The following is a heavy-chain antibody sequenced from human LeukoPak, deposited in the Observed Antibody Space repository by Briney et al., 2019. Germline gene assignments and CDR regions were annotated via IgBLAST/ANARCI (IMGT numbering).Heavy chain of an antibody. D-gene: IGHD4-23*01. J-gene: IGHJ4*02. CDR1: GFTFSSYE. CDR2: ISSGGSTI. V-gene: IGHV3-48*03. Sequence: PGGSLRLSCAASGFTFSSYEMNWVRQAPGKGLEWVSYISSGGSTIYYTDSMKGRFTISRDNAKKSLFLQMNSLRAEDTAVYYCARGSPSYGGIVFDYWGQGTPVTVSS. CDR3: ARGSPSYGGIVFDY.